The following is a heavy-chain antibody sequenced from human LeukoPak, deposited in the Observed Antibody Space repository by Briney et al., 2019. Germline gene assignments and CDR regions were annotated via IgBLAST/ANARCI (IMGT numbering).Heavy chain of an antibody. CDR2: ISSSSSYI. J-gene: IGHJ3*02. D-gene: IGHD3-16*02. CDR1: GFTFSSYS. CDR3: ASLSASFAFDI. Sequence: GGSLRLPCAASGFTFSSYSMNWVRQDPGKGLEWVSSISSSSSYIYYADSVKGRFTISRDNAKNSLYLQMNSLRAEDTAVYYCASLSASFAFDIWGQGTMVTVSS. V-gene: IGHV3-21*01.